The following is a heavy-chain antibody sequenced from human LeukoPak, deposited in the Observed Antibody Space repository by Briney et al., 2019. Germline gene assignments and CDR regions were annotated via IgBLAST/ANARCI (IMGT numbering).Heavy chain of an antibody. J-gene: IGHJ4*01. CDR1: GFTFRIFW. CDR2: INSDGSST. Sequence: GGSLRLSCATSGFTFRIFWMHWVRQVPGKGLVWVSRINSDGSSTSYADSVKGRFTISRDNAKNTLYLQMNSLRVEDTAIYYCAGKPAPADWGQGTLVTVSS. V-gene: IGHV3-74*01. CDR3: AGKPAPAD. D-gene: IGHD6-25*01.